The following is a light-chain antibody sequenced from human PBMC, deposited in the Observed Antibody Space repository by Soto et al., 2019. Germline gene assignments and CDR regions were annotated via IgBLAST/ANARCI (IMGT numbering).Light chain of an antibody. CDR1: QRISVW. CDR2: DAS. V-gene: IGKV1-5*01. CDR3: QQYNSYSWT. Sequence: DIQMTQSPSTLSASVGERVTITCRASQRISVWMAWYQQKPGRAPKLLIYDASKLESGVPSRFSGSVSGTEFTLAISSLQPDDFATYYCQQYNSYSWTFGQGTKVEIK. J-gene: IGKJ1*01.